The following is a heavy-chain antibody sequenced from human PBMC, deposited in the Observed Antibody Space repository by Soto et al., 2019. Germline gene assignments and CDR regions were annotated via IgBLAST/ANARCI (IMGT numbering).Heavy chain of an antibody. V-gene: IGHV3-9*01. J-gene: IGHJ4*02. Sequence: EVQLVESGGGLVQPGRSLRLSCAASGFTFDDYAMHWVRQAPGKGLEWVSGISWNSGSIGYADSVKGRFTISRDNAKNSLYLQMDSLKTEDTAVYYCTRPGYSNYDSDYWGQGTLVTVSS. CDR2: ISWNSGSI. CDR1: GFTFDDYA. D-gene: IGHD5-12*01. CDR3: TRPGYSNYDSDY.